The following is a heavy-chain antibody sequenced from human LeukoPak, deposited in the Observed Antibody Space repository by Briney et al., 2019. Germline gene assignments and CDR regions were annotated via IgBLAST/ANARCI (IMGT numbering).Heavy chain of an antibody. CDR1: GFTLNFYV. V-gene: IGHV3-23*01. Sequence: GSLRLSRAASGFTLNFYVLSLVSQAPGEGVGWVSAISGSGVTPYYADSVKGRFTISRDNSKNTLYLQMNSLRAEDTAVYYCAKGAAAGTGYYYYAMDVWGQGTTVTVSS. CDR3: AKGAAAGTGYYYYAMDV. D-gene: IGHD6-13*01. J-gene: IGHJ6*02. CDR2: ISGSGVTP.